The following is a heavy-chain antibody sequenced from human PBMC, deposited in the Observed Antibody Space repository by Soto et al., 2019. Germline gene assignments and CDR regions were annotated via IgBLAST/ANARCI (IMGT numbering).Heavy chain of an antibody. CDR2: ISSSSSYI. CDR1: GFTFSSYS. Sequence: EVQLVESGGGLVKPGGSLRLSCAASGFTFSSYSMNWVRQAPGKGLEWVSSISSSSSYIYYADSVKGRFTISRDNAKNSLYLQMNSQSAEHTSVYYCAREWFGELSDDFWGQGTLVTVSS. CDR3: AREWFGELSDDF. D-gene: IGHD3-10*01. J-gene: IGHJ4*02. V-gene: IGHV3-21*01.